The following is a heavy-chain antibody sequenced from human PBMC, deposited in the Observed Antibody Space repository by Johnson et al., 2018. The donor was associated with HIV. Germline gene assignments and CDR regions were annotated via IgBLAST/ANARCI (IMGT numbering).Heavy chain of an antibody. CDR2: VSYDGSNK. V-gene: IGHV3-30*03. CDR1: GLTFSDYY. Sequence: QVQLVESGGGLVKPGGSLRLSCAAPGLTFSDYYMTWVRQAPGKGLEWVAIVSYDGSNKYYADSVKGRFTISRDNSKNTLYLQMSSLRVEDTAVYCCARVRIIYSSSSHAFDIWGQWTMVTVSS. CDR3: ARVRIIYSSSSHAFDI. J-gene: IGHJ3*02. D-gene: IGHD6-6*01.